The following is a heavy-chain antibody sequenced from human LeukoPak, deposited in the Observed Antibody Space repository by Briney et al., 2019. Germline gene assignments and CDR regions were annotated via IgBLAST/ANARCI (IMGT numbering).Heavy chain of an antibody. Sequence: ASVKVSCKASGGTFSSYAISWVRQAPGQGLEWMGGIIPIFGTSSNAQKFQGRVTITTDESTSTAYMELSSLRSEDTAVYYCARGRYSFGYNYYYYMDVWGKGTRSPSP. CDR2: IIPIFGTS. CDR1: GGTFSSYA. CDR3: ARGRYSFGYNYYYYMDV. J-gene: IGHJ6*03. D-gene: IGHD5-18*01. V-gene: IGHV1-69*05.